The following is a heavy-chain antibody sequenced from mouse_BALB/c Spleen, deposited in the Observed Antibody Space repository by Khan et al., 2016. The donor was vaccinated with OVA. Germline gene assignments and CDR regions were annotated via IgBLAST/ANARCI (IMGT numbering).Heavy chain of an antibody. V-gene: IGHV5-6*01. CDR1: GFTFSSYG. Sequence: EVQLVESGGDLVKPGGSLKLSCAASGFTFSSYGMSWVRQTPDKRLEWVATISSAGDYTYYPDNVKGRFTISRDNAKNTLYLQMSSLKSEATALFYCASHLTGSFAYWGQGTLVTVSA. CDR3: ASHLTGSFAY. D-gene: IGHD4-1*01. CDR2: ISSAGDYT. J-gene: IGHJ3*01.